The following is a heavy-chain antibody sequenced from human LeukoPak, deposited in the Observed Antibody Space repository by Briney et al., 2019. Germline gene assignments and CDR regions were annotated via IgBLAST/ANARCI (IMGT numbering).Heavy chain of an antibody. V-gene: IGHV3-23*01. J-gene: IGHJ4*02. CDR1: GFTFRNYA. Sequence: GGSLRLSCAASGFTFRNYAMSWVRQAPGKRLEWVSAISGSDGRSHYADSVKGRFTTSRDNSKNTLWLQMNSLRAEDAAVYYCAKTAGSNWSFDYWGQGTLVTVPS. CDR2: ISGSDGRS. D-gene: IGHD6-13*01. CDR3: AKTAGSNWSFDY.